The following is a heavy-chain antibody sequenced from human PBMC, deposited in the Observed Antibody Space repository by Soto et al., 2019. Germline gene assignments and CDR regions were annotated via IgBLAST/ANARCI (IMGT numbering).Heavy chain of an antibody. Sequence: EVPLVESGGGLVKPGGSLRLSCVASGFTFSNACMTWVRQAPGKGLEWVGHIKTKTDGGTTDYAAPVKGRFTISRDDSKNTLKLQMNSLKTEDTAVYYCTTGTWIQLWLPDYWGQGTLVTVSS. CDR2: IKTKTDGGTT. CDR3: TTGTWIQLWLPDY. CDR1: GFTFSNAC. D-gene: IGHD5-18*01. J-gene: IGHJ4*02. V-gene: IGHV3-15*01.